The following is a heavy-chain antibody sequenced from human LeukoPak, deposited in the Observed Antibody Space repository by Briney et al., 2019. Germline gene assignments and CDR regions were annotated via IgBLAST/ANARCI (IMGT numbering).Heavy chain of an antibody. V-gene: IGHV1-8*02. CDR1: GGTFSSYA. CDR3: ASLRYYDFWSGYYDYYGMDV. J-gene: IGHJ6*02. Sequence: ASVKVSCTASGGTFSSYAISWVRQATGQGLEWMGWMNPNSGNTGYAQKFQGRVTMTRNTSISTAYMELSSLRSEDTAVYYCASLRYYDFWSGYYDYYGMDVWGQGTTVTVSS. CDR2: MNPNSGNT. D-gene: IGHD3-3*01.